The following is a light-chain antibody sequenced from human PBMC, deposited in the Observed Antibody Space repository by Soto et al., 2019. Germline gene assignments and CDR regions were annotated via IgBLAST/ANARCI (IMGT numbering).Light chain of an antibody. CDR1: QSVSNN. CDR3: QQYNDWPPVT. V-gene: IGKV3-15*01. J-gene: IGKJ5*01. CDR2: GAS. Sequence: EIVMTQSPATLTVSPGERAILSCRASQSVSNNLAWYQQIPGQAPRLLIYGASTRATGIPARFSGGGSGTEFTLIISSLQSEDFAVYYCQQYNDWPPVTFGQGTRLEIK.